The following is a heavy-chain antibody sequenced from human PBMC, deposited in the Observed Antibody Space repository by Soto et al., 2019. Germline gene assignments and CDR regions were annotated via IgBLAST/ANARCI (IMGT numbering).Heavy chain of an antibody. CDR1: GGSLSSNC. J-gene: IGHJ4*02. V-gene: IGHV4-4*07. CDR2: INTSGSS. CDR3: ARVLGSGWYLDY. Sequence: PSETLSLTCIVSGGSLSSNCWSWVRRPAGKGLEWIGRINTSGSSSYNPSLKSRVTMSVDTSKNQFSLNLNSVTAADTAVYYCARVLGSGWYLDYWGQGTLVTVSS. D-gene: IGHD6-19*01.